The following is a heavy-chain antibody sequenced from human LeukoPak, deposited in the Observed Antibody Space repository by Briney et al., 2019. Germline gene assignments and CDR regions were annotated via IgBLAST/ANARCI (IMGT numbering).Heavy chain of an antibody. J-gene: IGHJ4*02. CDR1: GYRVTSYW. D-gene: IGHD2-2*01. CDR2: IYPGDSDT. CDR3: ARHACSSTSCPIDY. V-gene: IGHV5-51*01. Sequence: GESLKISCKGSGYRVTSYWIGWVRQMPGKGLEWMGIIYPGDSDTRYSPSFQGQVTISADKSISTAYLQWSSLKASDTAMYYCARHACSSTSCPIDYWGQGTLVTVSS.